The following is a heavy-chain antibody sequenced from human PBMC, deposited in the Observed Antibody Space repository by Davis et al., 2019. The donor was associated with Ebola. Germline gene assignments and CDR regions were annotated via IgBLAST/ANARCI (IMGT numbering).Heavy chain of an antibody. D-gene: IGHD4-17*01. V-gene: IGHV3-11*01. CDR2: ISSSGSTI. CDR1: GFTFSDYY. J-gene: IGHJ4*02. Sequence: GESLKISCAASGFTFSDYYMSWIRQAPGKGLEWVSYISSSGSTIYYADSVKGRFTISRDNAKNSLYLQMNSLRAEDTAVYYCARTTAALGGALDYWGQGTLVTVSS. CDR3: ARTTAALGGALDY.